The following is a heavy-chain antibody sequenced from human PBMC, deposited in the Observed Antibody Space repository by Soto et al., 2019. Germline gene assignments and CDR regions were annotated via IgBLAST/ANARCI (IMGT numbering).Heavy chain of an antibody. CDR1: GFTFSSYG. D-gene: IGHD4-17*01. V-gene: IGHV3-33*01. J-gene: IGHJ6*02. CDR3: ARDIGVTTPYSYYYYYYGMDV. Sequence: GGSLRLSCAASGFTFSSYGMHWVRQAPGKGLEWVAVIWYDGSNKYYADSVKGRFTISRDNSKNTLYLQMNSLRAEDTAVYYCARDIGVTTPYSYYYYYYGMDVWGQGTTVTVSS. CDR2: IWYDGSNK.